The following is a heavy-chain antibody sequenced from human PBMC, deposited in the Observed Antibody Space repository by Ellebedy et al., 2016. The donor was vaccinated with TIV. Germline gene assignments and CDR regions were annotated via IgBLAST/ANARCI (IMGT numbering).Heavy chain of an antibody. V-gene: IGHV3-23*01. CDR2: ISGSGGST. J-gene: IGHJ6*04. CDR1: GFTFSSYA. Sequence: GESLKISXAASGFTFSSYAMSWVRQAPGKGLEWVSAISGSGGSTYYADSVKGRFTISRDNSKNTLYLQMNSLRAEDTAVYYCAKVPVIAAHPRDVWGKGTTVTVSS. CDR3: AKVPVIAAHPRDV. D-gene: IGHD6-6*01.